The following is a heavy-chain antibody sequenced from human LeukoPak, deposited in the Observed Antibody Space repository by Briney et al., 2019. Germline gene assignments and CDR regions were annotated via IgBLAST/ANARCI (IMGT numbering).Heavy chain of an antibody. J-gene: IGHJ1*01. CDR3: AGAPRDITEYFQH. V-gene: IGHV5-51*01. D-gene: IGHD1-14*01. CDR2: IYPGDSDT. Sequence: GESLKISCKGSGYSFTSYWIGWVRQMPGKGLEWMGIIYPGDSDTRYSPSFQGQVTISADKSISTAYLQWSSLKASDTAMYYCAGAPRDITEYFQHWGQGTLVTVSS. CDR1: GYSFTSYW.